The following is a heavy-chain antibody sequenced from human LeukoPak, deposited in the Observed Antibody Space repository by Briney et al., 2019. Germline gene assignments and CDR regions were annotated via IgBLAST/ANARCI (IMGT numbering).Heavy chain of an antibody. CDR3: ARVTAIELGWFDP. CDR1: GYTFTGYY. J-gene: IGHJ5*02. D-gene: IGHD2-21*02. CDR2: ISVYNGNT. Sequence: ASVKVSCKASGYTFTGYYMHWVRQAPGQGLEWMGWISVYNGNTNYAQKFQGRVTMTRDTSISTAYMELSRLRSDDTAVYYCARVTAIELGWFDPWGQGTLVTVSS. V-gene: IGHV1-2*02.